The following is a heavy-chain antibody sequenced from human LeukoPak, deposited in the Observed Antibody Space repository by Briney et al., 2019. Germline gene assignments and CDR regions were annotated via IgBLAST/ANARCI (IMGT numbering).Heavy chain of an antibody. CDR2: IYHSGST. V-gene: IGHV4-4*02. CDR3: AREDGGSGWYLDY. CDR1: GGSISSSNW. J-gene: IGHJ4*02. D-gene: IGHD6-19*01. Sequence: SETLSLTCAVSGGSISSSNWWSWVRQPPGKGLEWIGEIYHSGSTNYNPSLKSRVTISVDKSKNQFSLKLSSVTAADTAVYYCAREDGGSGWYLDYWDQGTLVTVSS.